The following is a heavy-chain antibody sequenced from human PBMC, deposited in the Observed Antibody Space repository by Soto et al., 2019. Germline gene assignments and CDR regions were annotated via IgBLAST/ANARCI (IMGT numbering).Heavy chain of an antibody. Sequence: ASVKVSCKASGYTFTSYGISWVRQAPGQGLEWMGWISAYNGNTNYAQKLQGRVTMTTDTSTSTAYMELRSLRPDDTAVYYCARAPPHYDYIWGSLSDDAFDIWGQGTMVTVSS. V-gene: IGHV1-18*01. CDR2: ISAYNGNT. J-gene: IGHJ3*02. CDR1: GYTFTSYG. D-gene: IGHD3-16*01. CDR3: ARAPPHYDYIWGSLSDDAFDI.